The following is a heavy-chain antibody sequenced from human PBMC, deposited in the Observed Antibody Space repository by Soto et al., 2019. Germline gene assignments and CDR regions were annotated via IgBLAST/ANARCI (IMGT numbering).Heavy chain of an antibody. CDR2: INPNGGVT. CDR1: GDSFNDYY. CDR3: ARESGGATATLDYYYFYMDV. Sequence: QVPLVQSGAEVRKPGASVTVSCRSSGDSFNDYYIHWVRQAPGQGFEWMGWINPNGGVTKYAQKFQGWVSMTRDTSIRTVYMQLSRLISDDTAVYYCARESGGATATLDYYYFYMDVWGTGTTVTVSS. V-gene: IGHV1-2*04. J-gene: IGHJ6*03. D-gene: IGHD5-12*01.